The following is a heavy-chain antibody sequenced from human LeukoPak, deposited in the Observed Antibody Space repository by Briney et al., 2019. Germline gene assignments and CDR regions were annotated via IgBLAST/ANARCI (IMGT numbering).Heavy chain of an antibody. D-gene: IGHD3-10*01. CDR3: ARPSSSRASGVFDP. J-gene: IGHJ5*02. CDR2: MNPNSGNT. CDR1: GYTFTSYD. V-gene: IGHV1-8*01. Sequence: ASVKVSCKASGYTFTSYDINWVRQATGQGLERMGWMNPNSGNTGYAQKFQGRVTMTRYTSISTAYMELSSLRSEDTAVYYCARPSSSRASGVFDPWGQGTLVTVSS.